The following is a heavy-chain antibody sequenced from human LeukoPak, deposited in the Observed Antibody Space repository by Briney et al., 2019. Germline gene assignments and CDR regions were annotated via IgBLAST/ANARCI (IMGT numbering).Heavy chain of an antibody. D-gene: IGHD3-3*01. CDR2: IKQDGSEK. J-gene: IGHJ3*02. Sequence: GGSLRLSCAASGFTFSSYGISWVRHAPGKGLEWVSNIKQDGSEKYYVDSVKGRFTISRDNAKNSLYLQMNSLRAEDTAVYYCARDLGFLEWSHDAFDIWGQGTMVTVSS. CDR1: GFTFSSYG. CDR3: ARDLGFLEWSHDAFDI. V-gene: IGHV3-7*05.